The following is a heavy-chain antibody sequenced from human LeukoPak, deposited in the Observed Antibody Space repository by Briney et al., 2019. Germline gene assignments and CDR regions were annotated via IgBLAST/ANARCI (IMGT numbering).Heavy chain of an antibody. D-gene: IGHD2-21*02. CDR3: ARDSGDGDYTPDMDV. CDR1: GFTVSNNY. Sequence: PGGSLRLSCAASGFTVSNNYMNWVRQAPGKGLEWVSVIYRDGSTYYADSVKGRFTISRDNSKNTLYLQMNSLRAEDTAVYYCARDSGDGDYTPDMDVWGKGTTVTVSS. J-gene: IGHJ6*03. CDR2: IYRDGST. V-gene: IGHV3-53*01.